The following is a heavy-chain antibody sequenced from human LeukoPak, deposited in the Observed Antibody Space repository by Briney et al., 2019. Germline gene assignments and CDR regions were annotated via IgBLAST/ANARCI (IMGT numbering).Heavy chain of an antibody. V-gene: IGHV1-2*02. CDR3: ARDHCVSSGCYEDYYYGMDV. CDR1: GYTFTGYY. CDR2: INPNSGVT. Sequence: GASVKVSCKASGYTFTGYYMQWVRQAPGQGLEWMGWINPNSGVTNYAQKFQGRVTMTRDTSISTACMELSRLRSDDTAVYFCARDHCVSSGCYEDYYYGMDVWGRGTTVTVSS. J-gene: IGHJ6*02. D-gene: IGHD2-2*01.